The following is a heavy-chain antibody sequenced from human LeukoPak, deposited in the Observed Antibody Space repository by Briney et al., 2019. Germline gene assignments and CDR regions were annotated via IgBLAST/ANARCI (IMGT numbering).Heavy chain of an antibody. CDR2: INWNGGST. CDR1: GFTFDDYG. CDR3: ARGTGLTGTGGPYYYYMDV. V-gene: IGHV3-20*04. D-gene: IGHD1-14*01. J-gene: IGHJ6*03. Sequence: GGSLRLSCAASGFTFDDYGMSWVRPAPGKGLEGVSGINWNGGSTDCADSVKGRFTISRDNAKNSLYLQMNSLRAEDTALYYCARGTGLTGTGGPYYYYMDVWGKGTTVTVSS.